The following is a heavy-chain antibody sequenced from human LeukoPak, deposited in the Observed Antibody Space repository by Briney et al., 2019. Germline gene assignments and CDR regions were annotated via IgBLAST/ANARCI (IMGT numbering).Heavy chain of an antibody. CDR1: GGSFSGYY. D-gene: IGHD5-18*01. J-gene: IGHJ3*02. CDR2: INHSGST. CDR3: ARGKRGYSYGYDDAFDI. V-gene: IGHV4-34*01. Sequence: SETLSLTCAVYGGSFSGYYWSWIRQPPGKGLEWIGEINHSGSTNYNPSLKSRVTISADTSKNQFSLKLSSVTAADTAVYYCARGKRGYSYGYDDAFDIWGQGTMVTVSS.